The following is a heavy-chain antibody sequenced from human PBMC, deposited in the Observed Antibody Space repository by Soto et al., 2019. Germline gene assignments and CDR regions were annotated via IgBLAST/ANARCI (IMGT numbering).Heavy chain of an antibody. D-gene: IGHD1-26*01. CDR1: GFTFTNST. Sequence: SVKVSCKASGFTFTNSTVQWVRQARGQRLEWIGWIVVGSGNTNYAQKLQGRVTVTRDTSTSTAYMELRSLRSDDTAVYYCARGRYGDYWGQGALVTVSS. V-gene: IGHV1-58*01. J-gene: IGHJ4*02. CDR2: IVVGSGNT. CDR3: ARGRYGDY.